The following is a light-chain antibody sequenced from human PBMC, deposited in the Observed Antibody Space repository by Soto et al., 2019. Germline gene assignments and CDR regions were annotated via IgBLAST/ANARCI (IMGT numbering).Light chain of an antibody. CDR3: SSYTTSRTLV. CDR2: EVS. CDR1: STDIGSYKY. J-gene: IGLJ3*02. V-gene: IGLV2-14*03. Sequence: QSVLTQPASVSGSPGQSITISCTGTSTDIGSYKYVSWYQQNPGKAPKLMIYEVSSRPSGVSNRFSGSKSGNTASLTISGLQAEDEGDYYCSSYTTSRTLVFGGGTKLTVL.